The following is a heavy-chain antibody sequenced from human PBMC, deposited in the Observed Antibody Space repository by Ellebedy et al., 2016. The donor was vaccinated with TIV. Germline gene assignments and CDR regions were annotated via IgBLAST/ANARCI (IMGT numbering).Heavy chain of an antibody. CDR3: ARKYYFDF. J-gene: IGHJ4*02. CDR2: IDPSGGST. Sequence: ASVKVSCKTSGYAFASYIITWVRQAPGQGLEWMGIIDPSGGSTIYSQKFQGRVTMTNDTSTNTVYMELSSLRSEDTAIYYCARKYYFDFWGQGTLVTVSS. CDR1: GYAFASYI. V-gene: IGHV1-46*01.